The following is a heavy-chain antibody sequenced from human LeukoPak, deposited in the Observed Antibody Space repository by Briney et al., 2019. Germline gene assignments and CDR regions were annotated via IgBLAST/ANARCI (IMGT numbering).Heavy chain of an antibody. CDR3: ARSHSYGDYGNIDY. J-gene: IGHJ4*02. CDR2: ISAYNGNT. V-gene: IGHV1-18*01. Sequence: ASVKVSFTASGYTFTSYGISWVRQAPGQGLEWMGWISAYNGNTNYAQKLQGRVTMTTDTPTSTAYMELRSLRSDDTAVYYCARSHSYGDYGNIDYWGQGTLVTVSS. CDR1: GYTFTSYG. D-gene: IGHD4-17*01.